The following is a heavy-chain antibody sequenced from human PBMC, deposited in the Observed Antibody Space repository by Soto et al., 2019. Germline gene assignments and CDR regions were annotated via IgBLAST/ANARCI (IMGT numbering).Heavy chain of an antibody. CDR3: ARGRATPVVRAAPSWFDP. Sequence: QVQLLQWGAGLLKPSETLSLTCAVYGGSFSDYYWSWIRQPPGKGLEWIGQINHSGSTNYSQTHKSRVTISVDTSKNQFSLKLSSVTAADTAVYYCARGRATPVVRAAPSWFDPWGQGTLVTGSS. CDR1: GGSFSDYY. J-gene: IGHJ5*02. CDR2: INHSGST. D-gene: IGHD2-2*01. V-gene: IGHV4-34*01.